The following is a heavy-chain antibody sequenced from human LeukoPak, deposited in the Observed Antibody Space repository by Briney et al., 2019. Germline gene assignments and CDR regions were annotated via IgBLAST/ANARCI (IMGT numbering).Heavy chain of an antibody. CDR2: ITGSGDNT. CDR1: GFTFSSYA. Sequence: GGSLRLSCAASGFTFSSYAKSWVRQAPGRGLEWVSDITGSGDNTYYADSVKGRFTISRDNSKSTLYLQMNSLRAEDTAVYYCAKEPRGYFDYWGQGTLVTVSS. CDR3: AKEPRGYFDY. J-gene: IGHJ4*02. V-gene: IGHV3-23*01. D-gene: IGHD3-10*01.